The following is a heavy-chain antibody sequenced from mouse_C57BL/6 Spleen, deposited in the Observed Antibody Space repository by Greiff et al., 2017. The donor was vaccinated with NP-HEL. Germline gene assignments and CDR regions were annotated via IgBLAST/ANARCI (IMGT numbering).Heavy chain of an antibody. Sequence: EVHLVESGGDLVKPGGSLKLSCAASGFTFSSYGMSWVRQTPDKRLEWVATISSGGSYTYYPDSVKGRFTISRDNAKNTLYLQMSSLKSEDTAMYYCGAVYGSSPFAYWGQGTLVTVSA. J-gene: IGHJ3*01. V-gene: IGHV5-6*01. CDR2: ISSGGSYT. CDR1: GFTFSSYG. D-gene: IGHD1-1*01. CDR3: GAVYGSSPFAY.